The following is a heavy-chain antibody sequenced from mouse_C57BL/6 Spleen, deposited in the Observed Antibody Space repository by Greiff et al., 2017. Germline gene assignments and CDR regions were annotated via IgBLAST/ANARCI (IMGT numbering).Heavy chain of an antibody. Sequence: QVQLQQSGAELVRPGASVTLSCKASGYTFTDYEMHWVKQTPVHGLEWIGAIDPETGGTAYTQKFKGKVILTADKSSSTAYMELRSLTSEDAAVYYCIRSFTTVVATGAVGFAYWGQGTLVTVSA. CDR3: IRSFTTVVATGAVGFAY. CDR1: GYTFTDYE. D-gene: IGHD1-1*01. V-gene: IGHV1-15*01. J-gene: IGHJ3*01. CDR2: IDPETGGT.